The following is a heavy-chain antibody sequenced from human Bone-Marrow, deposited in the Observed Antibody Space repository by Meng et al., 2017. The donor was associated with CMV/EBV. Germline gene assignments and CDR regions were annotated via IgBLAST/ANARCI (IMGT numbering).Heavy chain of an antibody. CDR3: ARLHCTGGGCWYFDL. J-gene: IGHJ2*01. D-gene: IGHD2-8*02. CDR2: ISYDGSNK. Sequence: SGLTFSSYGMHWVSQAPGKGLEWVAVISYDGSNKYYADSVKGRLTISRDNSKNTVYLQMNSLKTEDTAVYYCARLHCTGGGCWYFDLWGRGTLVTVSS. CDR1: GLTFSSYG. V-gene: IGHV3-33*05.